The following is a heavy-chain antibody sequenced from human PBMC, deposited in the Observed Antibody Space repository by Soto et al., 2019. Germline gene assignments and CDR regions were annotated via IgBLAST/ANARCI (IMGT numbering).Heavy chain of an antibody. CDR2: INHSGST. J-gene: IGHJ4*02. D-gene: IGHD6-13*01. V-gene: IGHV4-34*01. CDR1: GGSFSGYY. Sequence: SETLSLTCAVYGGSFSGYYWSWIRQPPGKGLEWIGEINHSGSTNYNPSLKSRVTISVDTSKNQFSLKLSSVTAADTAVYYCARYAAAAGPLPFDYWGQGTLVTVSS. CDR3: ARYAAAAGPLPFDY.